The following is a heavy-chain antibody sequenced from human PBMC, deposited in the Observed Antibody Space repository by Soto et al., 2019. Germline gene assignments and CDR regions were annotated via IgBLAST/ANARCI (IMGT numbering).Heavy chain of an antibody. Sequence: SETLSLTCTVSGGSISSSSYYWGWIRQPPGKGLEWIGSIYYSGSTYYNPSLKSRVTISVDTSKNQFSLKLSSVTAADTAVYYCASGLGGWFDPWGQGTLVTVSS. CDR3: ASGLGGWFDP. V-gene: IGHV4-39*01. CDR2: IYYSGST. J-gene: IGHJ5*02. D-gene: IGHD3-16*01. CDR1: GGSISSSSYY.